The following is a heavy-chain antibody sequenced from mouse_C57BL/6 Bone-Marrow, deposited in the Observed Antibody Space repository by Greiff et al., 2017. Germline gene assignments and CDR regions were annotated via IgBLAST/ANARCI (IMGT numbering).Heavy chain of an antibody. CDR2: IYPGGGYT. Sequence: VQLQESGAELVRPGTSVKMSCKASGYTFTNYWIGWAKQRPGHGLEWIGDIYPGGGYTNYNEKFKGKATLTAEKSSSTAYMQFSSLTSEDSAIYYCARDTLYAMDYWGQGTSVTVSS. D-gene: IGHD5-1-1*01. J-gene: IGHJ4*01. V-gene: IGHV1-63*01. CDR1: GYTFTNYW. CDR3: ARDTLYAMDY.